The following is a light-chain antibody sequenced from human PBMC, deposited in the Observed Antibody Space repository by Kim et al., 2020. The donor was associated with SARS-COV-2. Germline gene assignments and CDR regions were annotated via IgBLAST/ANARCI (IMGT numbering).Light chain of an antibody. CDR1: QSVSSSY. J-gene: IGKJ2*01. CDR3: QQYGRPYT. V-gene: IGKV3-20*01. Sequence: SLSPGERATLSCRASQSVSSSYLAWYQQKPGQAPRLLIYGASSRATGIPDRCSGSGSGTDFTLTISRLEPEDFAVYYCQQYGRPYTFGQGTKLEI. CDR2: GAS.